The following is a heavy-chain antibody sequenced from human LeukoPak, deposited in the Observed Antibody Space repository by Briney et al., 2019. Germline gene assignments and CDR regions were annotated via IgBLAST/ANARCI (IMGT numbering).Heavy chain of an antibody. CDR2: IYHSGST. Sequence: SETLSLTCTVSGGSKSSYYWSWLRQPPGMGLEWIAYIYHSGSTNYNPSLKSRVTISVDTSKNQFSLNLSSVTAADTAIYYCARGRGYSYGTFDSWGQGTLVTVSS. J-gene: IGHJ4*02. CDR1: GGSKSSYY. V-gene: IGHV4-59*01. CDR3: ARGRGYSYGTFDS. D-gene: IGHD5-18*01.